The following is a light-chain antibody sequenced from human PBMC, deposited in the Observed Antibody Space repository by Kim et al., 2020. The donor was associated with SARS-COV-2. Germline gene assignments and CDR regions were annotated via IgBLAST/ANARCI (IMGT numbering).Light chain of an antibody. CDR1: QSVSSN. V-gene: IGKV3-15*01. Sequence: EIVMTQSPATLSVSPGDAATLSCRASQSVSSNLAWYQLKPGRAPTLLLYGGSTRATGIPDRFSGSGSGTEFTLTITSLQSEDFALYYCHQYNDWPPGDTFGQGTKLEI. CDR3: HQYNDWPPGDT. CDR2: GGS. J-gene: IGKJ2*01.